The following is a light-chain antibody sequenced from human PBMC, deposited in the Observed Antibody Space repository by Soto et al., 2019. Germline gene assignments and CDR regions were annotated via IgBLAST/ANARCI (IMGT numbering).Light chain of an antibody. V-gene: IGKV3-20*01. Sequence: EIVLTQFPGTLSLSPGESATLSCRASQSVSSSYLAWYQQKPGQAPRVLIYGASSRASGIPDRFSGSGSGPDFTLTISRLEPEDFAVYYCQQCGSSPLSFGGGTRVEIK. J-gene: IGKJ4*01. CDR2: GAS. CDR1: QSVSSSY. CDR3: QQCGSSPLS.